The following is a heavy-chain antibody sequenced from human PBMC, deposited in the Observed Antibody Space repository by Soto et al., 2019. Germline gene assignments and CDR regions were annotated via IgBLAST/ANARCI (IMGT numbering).Heavy chain of an antibody. D-gene: IGHD6-19*01. J-gene: IGHJ3*02. CDR1: GYTFTSYA. Sequence: ASVNVSCKASGYTFTSYAMHWVRQAPGQRLEWMGWINAGNGNTKYSQKFQGRVTITRDTSASTAYMELSSLRADDTAVYYCVRALKSIGWDNDVFDIWGQGTMVTVSS. V-gene: IGHV1-3*01. CDR3: VRALKSIGWDNDVFDI. CDR2: INAGNGNT.